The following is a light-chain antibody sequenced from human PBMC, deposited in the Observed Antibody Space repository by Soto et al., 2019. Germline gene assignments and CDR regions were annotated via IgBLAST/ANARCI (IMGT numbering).Light chain of an antibody. CDR2: GAS. V-gene: IGKV3-20*01. J-gene: IGKJ2*01. CDR3: QLYSRSILYT. Sequence: EIVLTQSPGTLSLSPGERATLSCRASQSVSSSYLAWYQQKPGQAPRLLIYGASSRATGIPDRFSGSGYGTDFTLSICRLVPEDFLLYYCQLYSRSILYTFGQGTKLEIQ. CDR1: QSVSSSY.